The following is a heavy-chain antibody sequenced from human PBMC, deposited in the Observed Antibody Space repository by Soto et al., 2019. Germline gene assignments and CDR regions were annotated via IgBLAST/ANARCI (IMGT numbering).Heavy chain of an antibody. CDR3: ARGGSGNYFNYFDY. V-gene: IGHV3-74*01. D-gene: IGHD1-26*01. CDR1: GFTFTTYW. Sequence: VQLVESGGGLVQPGGSLILSCAASGFTFTTYWMHWVRQVPGQGLVWVSHVNSDESSTNYADSVKGRFTISRDNAKNTLYLQMSSLRAEDSAVYYCARGGSGNYFNYFDYWGQGTLITVSS. J-gene: IGHJ4*02. CDR2: VNSDESST.